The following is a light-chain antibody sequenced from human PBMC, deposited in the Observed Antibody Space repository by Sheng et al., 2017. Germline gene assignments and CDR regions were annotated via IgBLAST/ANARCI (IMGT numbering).Light chain of an antibody. CDR2: DDS. Sequence: SYVLTQPPSVSVAPGQTARIACGGINIGSKSVHWYQQTAGQAPVLVVYDDSDRPSGIPERFSGSNSGNTATLTISRVEAGDEADYYCQVWDSSSDHSWVFGGGTKLTVL. J-gene: IGLJ3*02. CDR1: NIGSKS. V-gene: IGLV3-21*02. CDR3: QVWDSSSDHSWV.